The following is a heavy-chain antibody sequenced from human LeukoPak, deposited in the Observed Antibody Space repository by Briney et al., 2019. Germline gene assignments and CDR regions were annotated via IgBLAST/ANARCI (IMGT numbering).Heavy chain of an antibody. CDR1: GFSFSYYG. D-gene: IGHD1-1*01. V-gene: IGHV3-33*01. CDR2: IWHDKNTQ. J-gene: IGHJ4*02. CDR3: ARDGYTNPTAY. Sequence: GGSLRLSCAASGFSFSYYGMHWVRQAPGKGLEWVAVIWHDKNTQYSVDSVKGRFTISRDNSKNTVYLQMNNLRVEDSAVYYCARDGYTNPTAYWGQGTPVTVSS.